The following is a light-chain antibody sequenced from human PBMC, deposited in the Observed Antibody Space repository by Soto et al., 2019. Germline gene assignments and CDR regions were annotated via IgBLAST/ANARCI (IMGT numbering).Light chain of an antibody. CDR1: SSDIGIYNL. J-gene: IGLJ3*02. Sequence: QSALTQPASVSGSPGQSITISCTGTSSDIGIYNLVSWYQQHPGKAPKLIIYEATKRPSGVSNRFSGSKSGNTVSLTVSGLQAEDEADYYCCLSAGRTTFMFGGGTKLTVL. CDR2: EAT. V-gene: IGLV2-23*02. CDR3: CLSAGRTTFM.